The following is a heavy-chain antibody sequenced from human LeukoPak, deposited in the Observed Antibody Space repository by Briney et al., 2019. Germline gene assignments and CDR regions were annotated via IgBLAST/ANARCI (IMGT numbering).Heavy chain of an antibody. Sequence: GGSLRLSCAASGFTVSSNYMSWVRQAPGKGLEWVSVIYSGGSTYYADSVKGRFTISRDNSKNTLYLQMNSLRAEDTAVYYCARDPQITEPYYFDYWGQGTLVTVSS. CDR1: GFTVSSNY. CDR3: ARDPQITEPYYFDY. CDR2: IYSGGST. D-gene: IGHD1-14*01. J-gene: IGHJ4*02. V-gene: IGHV3-66*01.